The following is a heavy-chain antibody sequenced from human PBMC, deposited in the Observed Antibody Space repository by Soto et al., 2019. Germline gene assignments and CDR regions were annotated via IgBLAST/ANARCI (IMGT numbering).Heavy chain of an antibody. D-gene: IGHD7-27*01. V-gene: IGHV4-59*01. J-gene: IGHJ5*02. CDR2: IDYIGNT. CDR3: ARMCANSVNGNWFDP. Sequence: SETLSLTCTVSDGSIGSDYWSWIRQPPGKGLEWLGNIDYIGNTNYNPSLKSRVPMSIDTSKNRFSLKLASVTTADTAVYCCARMCANSVNGNWFDPWSQGAPVHVAS. CDR1: DGSIGSDY.